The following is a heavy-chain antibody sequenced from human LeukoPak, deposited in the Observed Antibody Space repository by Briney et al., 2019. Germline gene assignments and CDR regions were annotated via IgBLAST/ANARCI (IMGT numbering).Heavy chain of an antibody. Sequence: GESLKISCKGSGYSFTSYWIGWVRQMPGKGLEWMGIIYPGDSDTRYSPSFQGQVTISADKSISTAYLQWSSLKASDTAMYYCARLNAQHLVLEYYFDYWGQGTLVTVSS. J-gene: IGHJ4*02. V-gene: IGHV5-51*01. D-gene: IGHD6-13*01. CDR2: IYPGDSDT. CDR1: GYSFTSYW. CDR3: ARLNAQHLVLEYYFDY.